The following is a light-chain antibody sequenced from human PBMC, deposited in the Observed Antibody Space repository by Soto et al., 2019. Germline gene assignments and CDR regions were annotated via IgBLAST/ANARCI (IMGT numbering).Light chain of an antibody. CDR1: QSISGW. CDR2: TAS. Sequence: DLQMTQSPSTLSASVGDRVTITCRASQSISGWLAWYQQKPGKAPKLLIYTASSLESGVPSRFSGSGSGTEFTLTISSLQPDDFATFYCQQYNNYGSWTFGQGTKVEIK. J-gene: IGKJ1*01. V-gene: IGKV1-5*03. CDR3: QQYNNYGSWT.